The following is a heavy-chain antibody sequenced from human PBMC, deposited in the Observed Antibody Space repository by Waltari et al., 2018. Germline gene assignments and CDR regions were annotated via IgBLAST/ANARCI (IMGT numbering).Heavy chain of an antibody. Sequence: EVQLVESGGGLVQPGGSLKLSCAASGFTFSGSAIHWVRQASGNRPELVGRIKSKTNTNATASVPSVKVRFPSSRYDSKNTAYLQRNSLRPEDTGVYFCARRNGDSSNYGLDVWGQRITVTVPS. D-gene: IGHD3-10*01. CDR3: ARRNGDSSNYGLDV. V-gene: IGHV3-73*01. J-gene: IGHJ6*02. CDR2: IKSKTNTNAT. CDR1: GFTFSGSA.